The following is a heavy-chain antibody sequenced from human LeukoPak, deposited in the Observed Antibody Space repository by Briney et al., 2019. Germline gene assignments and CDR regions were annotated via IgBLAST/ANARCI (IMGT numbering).Heavy chain of an antibody. Sequence: PGGSLRLSCAASGFTFSSYGMHWVRQAPGKGLEWVAVIWYDGSNKYYADSVKGRFTISRDNSKNTLYLQMNSLRAEDTAIYYCAKDSITMIAVGWTDYFDYWGQGTLVTVSS. D-gene: IGHD3-22*01. CDR3: AKDSITMIAVGWTDYFDY. J-gene: IGHJ4*02. CDR2: IWYDGSNK. CDR1: GFTFSSYG. V-gene: IGHV3-33*06.